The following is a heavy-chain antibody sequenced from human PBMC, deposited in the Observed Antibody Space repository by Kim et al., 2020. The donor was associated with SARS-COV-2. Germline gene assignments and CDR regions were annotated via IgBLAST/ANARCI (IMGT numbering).Heavy chain of an antibody. V-gene: IGHV4-59*13. D-gene: IGHD1-1*01. CDR3: ARFELEHPYYYYGMDV. Sequence: SETLSLTCTVSGGSISSYYWSWIRQPPGKGLEWIGYIYYSGSTNYNPSLKSRVTISVDTSKNQFSLKLSSVTAADTAVYYCARFELEHPYYYYGMDVWGQGTTVTVSS. CDR2: IYYSGST. CDR1: GGSISSYY. J-gene: IGHJ6*02.